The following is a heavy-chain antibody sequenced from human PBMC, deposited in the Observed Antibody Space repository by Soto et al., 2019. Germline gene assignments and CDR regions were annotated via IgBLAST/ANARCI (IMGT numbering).Heavy chain of an antibody. V-gene: IGHV4-39*02. CDR2: IYYSGST. CDR1: GGSISSSSYY. Sequence: QLQLQESGPGLVKPSETLSLTCTVSGGSISSSSYYWGWLRQPPGKGLEWIGTIYYSGSTYYNPSLKSRVTISVDTSKNHFSLKLSSVTAADTAVYYCARRVLTGYSFLWLDPWGQGTLVTVSS. D-gene: IGHD3-9*01. J-gene: IGHJ5*02. CDR3: ARRVLTGYSFLWLDP.